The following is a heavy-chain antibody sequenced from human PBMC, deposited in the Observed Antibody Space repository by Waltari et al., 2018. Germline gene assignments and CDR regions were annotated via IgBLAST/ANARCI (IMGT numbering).Heavy chain of an antibody. CDR3: AKADIVVGGGYMDV. D-gene: IGHD2-2*01. CDR2: ISYDGSNK. CDR1: GFTFSSYG. V-gene: IGHV3-30*18. Sequence: QVQLVESGGGVVQPGRSLRLSCAASGFTFSSYGMHWVRQAPGKGLGWVAVISYDGSNKYYADSVKGRFTISRDNSKNTLYLQMNSLRAEDTAVYYCAKADIVVGGGYMDVWGKGTTVTISS. J-gene: IGHJ6*03.